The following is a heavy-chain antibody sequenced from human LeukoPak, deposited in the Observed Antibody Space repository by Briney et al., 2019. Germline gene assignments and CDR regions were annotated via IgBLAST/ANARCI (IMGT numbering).Heavy chain of an antibody. D-gene: IGHD1-26*01. CDR1: GFTFSSYW. J-gene: IGHJ3*02. CDR3: AKDYATFDAFDI. CDR2: IKQDGSEK. V-gene: IGHV3-7*01. Sequence: GGSLRLSCAASGFTFSSYWMSWVRQAPGKGLEWVANIKQDGSEKYYVDSVKGRFTISRDNAKNSLYLQMNSLSADDTAVYYCAKDYATFDAFDIWGQGTMVTVSS.